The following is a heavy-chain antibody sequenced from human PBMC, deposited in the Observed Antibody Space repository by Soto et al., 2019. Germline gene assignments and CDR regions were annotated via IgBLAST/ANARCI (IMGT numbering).Heavy chain of an antibody. V-gene: IGHV3-49*03. D-gene: IGHD4-17*01. Sequence: GGSLRLSCTASGFTFGDYAMSWFRQAPGKGLEWVGFIRSKAYGGITEYAASVKGRFTISRDDSKSIAYLQMNSLKTEDTAVYYCTRENYGGDYDGAFDIWGQGTMVTVSS. J-gene: IGHJ3*02. CDR3: TRENYGGDYDGAFDI. CDR2: IRSKAYGGIT. CDR1: GFTFGDYA.